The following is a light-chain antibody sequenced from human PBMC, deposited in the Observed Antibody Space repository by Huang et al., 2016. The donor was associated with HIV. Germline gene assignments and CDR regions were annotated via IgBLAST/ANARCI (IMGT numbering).Light chain of an antibody. Sequence: ETVLTQSPGILSLSPGERATLSCRASQRVSTDYLAWYQQKPGQAPRLLIHGATVKATGIPDRFSGSGSGTDFTLTINRLEPEDFALYYCQQYSNSPLTFGGGTEVEIK. CDR2: GAT. CDR1: QRVSTDY. V-gene: IGKV3-20*01. J-gene: IGKJ4*01. CDR3: QQYSNSPLT.